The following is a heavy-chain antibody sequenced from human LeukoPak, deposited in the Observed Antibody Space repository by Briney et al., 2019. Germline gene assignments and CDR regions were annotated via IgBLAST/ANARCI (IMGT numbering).Heavy chain of an antibody. CDR1: GFTFNTYA. V-gene: IGHV3-23*01. D-gene: IGHD6-19*01. CDR2: ICGSGGCT. CDR3: AKTTVGYSSGRYPGWPADC. J-gene: IGHJ4*02. Sequence: GGSLRLSCEASGFTFNTYAICWVRQAPGKGLEWVSGICGSGGCTYYADSVKGRFTISRDNSKNTVYLQMNSLTADDTAVYYCAKTTVGYSSGRYPGWPADCWGQGTLVTVSS.